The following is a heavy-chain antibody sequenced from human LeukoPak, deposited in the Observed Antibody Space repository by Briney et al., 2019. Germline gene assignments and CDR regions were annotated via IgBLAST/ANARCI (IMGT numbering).Heavy chain of an antibody. D-gene: IGHD6-13*01. V-gene: IGHV5-51*01. CDR2: IYPADSTA. J-gene: IGHJ4*02. CDR1: GYSFTTYW. Sequence: GESLKISCKASGYSFTTYWIGWVRQVPGKGLEWVGIIYPADSTAKYSPSFQGQVTISVDKSISTAYLQWSSLKASDTAMYYCATPGIAAAGTKNWGQGTLVTVSS. CDR3: ATPGIAAAGTKN.